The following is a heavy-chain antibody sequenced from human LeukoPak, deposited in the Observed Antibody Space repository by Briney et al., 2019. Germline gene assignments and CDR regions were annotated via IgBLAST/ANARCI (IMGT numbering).Heavy chain of an antibody. CDR1: GFTFSSYE. V-gene: IGHV3-48*03. J-gene: IGHJ6*02. CDR2: ISSSGTAI. CDR3: AREGRNYYGMDV. Sequence: GSLRLSCAASGFTFSSYEMNWVRQAPGKGLEWVSYISSSGTAIYYADSVKGRLTISRDNAKNSLYLQMNSLRAEDTAVYYCAREGRNYYGMDVWGQGTTVTVSS.